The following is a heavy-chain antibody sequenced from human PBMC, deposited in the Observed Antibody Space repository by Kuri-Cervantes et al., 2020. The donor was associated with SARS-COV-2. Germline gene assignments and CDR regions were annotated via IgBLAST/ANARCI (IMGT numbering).Heavy chain of an antibody. CDR3: ASLLLWQQFAH. D-gene: IGHD5-24*01. J-gene: IGHJ4*02. V-gene: IGHV4-59*01. CDR2: VYYTGST. Sequence: GSLRLSCTVSGDSITNYYWSWIRQPPGKGLEWIGYVYYTGSTNYKPSLESRVTMSVDTSKNQFSLKLNSVTVADTAVYYCASLLLWQQFAHWGQGILVTVSS. CDR1: GDSITNYY.